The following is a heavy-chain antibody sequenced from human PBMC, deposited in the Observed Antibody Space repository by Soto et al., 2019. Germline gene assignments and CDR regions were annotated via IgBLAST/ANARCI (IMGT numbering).Heavy chain of an antibody. J-gene: IGHJ6*02. CDR2: ISTYNSNT. CDR1: GYTFTRYG. V-gene: IGHV1-18*01. Sequence: ASVKVSCKASGYTFTRYGISWARQAPGQGLEWVGWISTYNSNTKYAQKLEGRVSMTTATYTSTVYMELRSLTSDDTAVYYCAREGFCSSGSCALYSHEYFGMDVWGQGTTVTVSS. CDR3: AREGFCSSGSCALYSHEYFGMDV. D-gene: IGHD2-15*01.